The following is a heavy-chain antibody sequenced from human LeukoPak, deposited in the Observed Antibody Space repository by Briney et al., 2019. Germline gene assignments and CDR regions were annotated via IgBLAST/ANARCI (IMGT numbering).Heavy chain of an antibody. Sequence: PSETLSLTCTVSGGSISSYYWSWIRQPPGKGLEWIGYIYYSGSTNYNPSLKSRVTISVDTSKNQFPLKLSSVTAADTAVYYCARALMVRGAKTYYFDYWGQGTLVTVSS. D-gene: IGHD3-10*01. CDR3: ARALMVRGAKTYYFDY. CDR2: IYYSGST. J-gene: IGHJ4*02. V-gene: IGHV4-59*01. CDR1: GGSISSYY.